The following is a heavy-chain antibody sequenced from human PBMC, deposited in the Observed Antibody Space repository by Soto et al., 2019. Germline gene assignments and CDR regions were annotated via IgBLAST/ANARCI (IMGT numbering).Heavy chain of an antibody. D-gene: IGHD2-15*01. Sequence: GGSLRLSCAASGFTFSSYAMGWVRQGPGKGLEWVAVVSIGGSTHYADSVRGRFTISRDNSKNTLSLQMNSLTAEDTAVYFCAKRRGAGGHFDYWGQGALFTV. J-gene: IGHJ4*02. CDR1: GFTFSSYA. V-gene: IGHV3-23*01. CDR3: AKRRGAGGHFDY. CDR2: VSIGGST.